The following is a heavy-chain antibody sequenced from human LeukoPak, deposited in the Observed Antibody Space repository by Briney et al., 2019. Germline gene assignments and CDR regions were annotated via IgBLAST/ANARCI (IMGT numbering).Heavy chain of an antibody. CDR1: GYSFTNYW. CDR2: VYPADSDT. D-gene: IGHD6-19*01. Sequence: GESLKISCKGSGYSFTNYWIGWVRRMPGKGLEWMGIVYPADSDTRYSPSFQGQVTISADKSISTAYLQWSSLTASDTAMYYCARRLFGSGWYYFDYWGQGTLVTVSS. V-gene: IGHV5-51*01. CDR3: ARRLFGSGWYYFDY. J-gene: IGHJ4*02.